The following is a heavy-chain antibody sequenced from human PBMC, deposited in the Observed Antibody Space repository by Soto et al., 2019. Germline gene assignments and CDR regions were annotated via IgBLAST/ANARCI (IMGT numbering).Heavy chain of an antibody. CDR3: ARDGFQSSYYYYGMDV. Sequence: ASVNVSFKASGYTFTGYYMHWVRQAPGQGLEWMGWINPNSGGTNYAQKFQGRVTMTRDTSISTAYMELSRLRSDDTAVYYCARDGFQSSYYYYGMDVWGQGTTVTVSS. CDR2: INPNSGGT. V-gene: IGHV1-2*02. J-gene: IGHJ6*02. CDR1: GYTFTGYY.